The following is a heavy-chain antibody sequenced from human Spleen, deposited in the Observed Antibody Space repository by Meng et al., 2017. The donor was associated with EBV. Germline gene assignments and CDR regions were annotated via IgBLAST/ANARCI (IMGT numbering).Heavy chain of an antibody. J-gene: IGHJ4*02. CDR2: ISSSGRTI. CDR1: GFIFSDYY. V-gene: IGHV3-11*04. D-gene: IGHD6-25*01. Sequence: QVQLVESGVGFVKPGGSLRLSCAASGFIFSDYYMSWIRQAPGKGLEWVSYISSSGRTIYHADSVEGRFTIFRDNTKNTLYLQMNSLRAEDTAVYFCSRDLVGSDDDWGQGTLVTVSS. CDR3: SRDLVGSDDD.